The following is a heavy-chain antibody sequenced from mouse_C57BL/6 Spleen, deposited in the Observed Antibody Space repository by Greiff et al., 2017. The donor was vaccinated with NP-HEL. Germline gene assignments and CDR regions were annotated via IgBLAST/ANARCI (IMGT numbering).Heavy chain of an antibody. D-gene: IGHD6-2*01. CDR3: ARSLAY. Sequence: VQLQQSGPELVKPGASVKIPCTASGYTFTDYNMDWVKQSHGKSLEWIGDINPNNGGTIYNQKFKGKATLTVDKSSSTAYMELRSLTSEDTAVYYCARSLAYWGQGTLVTVSA. CDR1: GYTFTDYN. J-gene: IGHJ3*01. V-gene: IGHV1-18*01. CDR2: INPNNGGT.